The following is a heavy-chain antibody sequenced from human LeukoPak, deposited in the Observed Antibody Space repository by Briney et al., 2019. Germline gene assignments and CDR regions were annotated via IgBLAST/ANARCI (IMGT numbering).Heavy chain of an antibody. V-gene: IGHV1-24*01. Sequence: ASVKVSCKVSGYTLTELSMHWVRQAPGKGLEWMGGFDPEDGETIYTQKFQGRVTMTEDTSTDTAYMELSSLRSEDTAVYYCATDGAGRWLQSLDYWGQGTLVTVSS. CDR1: GYTLTELS. CDR3: ATDGAGRWLQSLDY. D-gene: IGHD5-24*01. J-gene: IGHJ4*02. CDR2: FDPEDGET.